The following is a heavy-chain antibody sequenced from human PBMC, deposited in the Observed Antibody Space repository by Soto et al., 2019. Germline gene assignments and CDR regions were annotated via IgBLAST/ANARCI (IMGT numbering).Heavy chain of an antibody. CDR2: MNPNSGNT. CDR1: GYTFTSYD. V-gene: IGHV1-8*01. Sequence: QVQLVQSGAEVKKPGASVKVSCKASGYTFTSYDVNWVRQATGQGLEWMGWMNPNSGNTGYAQKFQGRVTMTRNTSISTAYMELSSRRSEDTAVYYCARERSSGWYVDYWGQGTLVTVSS. D-gene: IGHD6-19*01. CDR3: ARERSSGWYVDY. J-gene: IGHJ4*02.